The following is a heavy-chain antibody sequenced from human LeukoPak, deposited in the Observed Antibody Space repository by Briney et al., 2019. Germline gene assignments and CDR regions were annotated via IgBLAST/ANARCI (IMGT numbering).Heavy chain of an antibody. V-gene: IGHV4-59*01. Sequence: SETLSLTCTVSGGSISSYYWSWIRQPPGKGLEWIGYIYYSGSTNYNPSLKSRVTISVDTSKNQFSLKLSSVTAADTAVYYCASADGAKGDAFDIWGQGTMVTVSS. D-gene: IGHD4-17*01. CDR2: IYYSGST. J-gene: IGHJ3*02. CDR3: ASADGAKGDAFDI. CDR1: GGSISSYY.